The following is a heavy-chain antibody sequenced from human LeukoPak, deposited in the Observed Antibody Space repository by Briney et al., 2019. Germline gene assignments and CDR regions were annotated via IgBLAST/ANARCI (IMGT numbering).Heavy chain of an antibody. V-gene: IGHV4-59*08. CDR1: GGSISSYY. J-gene: IGHJ3*02. D-gene: IGHD4-17*01. CDR3: ARHYADYADPYTFDI. Sequence: SETLSLTCTVSGGSISSYYWSWIRQPPGKGLERIGYIYYSGSTNYNPSLKSRVTISVDTSKNQFSLRLSSVTAADTAVYYCARHYADYADPYTFDIWGQGTMVTVSS. CDR2: IYYSGST.